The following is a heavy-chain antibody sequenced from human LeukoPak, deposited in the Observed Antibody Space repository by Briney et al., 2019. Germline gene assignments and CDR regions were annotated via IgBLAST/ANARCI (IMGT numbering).Heavy chain of an antibody. CDR2: GYHSGST. CDR3: ARDPGIGVAGTYYFDY. J-gene: IGHJ4*02. V-gene: IGHV4-30-2*03. Sequence: KTSQTLSLTCTVSGGSISSGGYYWSWIRQPPGKGLEWIGSGYHSGSTYYNPSLKGRITISMDTSKNQFSLKLNSVTAADTAVYYCARDPGIGVAGTYYFDYWGQGTLVTVSS. D-gene: IGHD6-19*01. CDR1: GGSISSGGYY.